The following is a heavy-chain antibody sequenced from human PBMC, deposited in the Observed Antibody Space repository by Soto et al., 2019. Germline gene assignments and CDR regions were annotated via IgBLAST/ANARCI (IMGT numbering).Heavy chain of an antibody. CDR1: GGSMNSYY. CDR3: ARKQGYNWFDP. CDR2: IFYTGTA. Sequence: PSETLSLTCSVSGGSMNSYYWSWIRQPPGKGLEWIGYIFYTGTANYNPSLKRRISITVDTSKSQFSLSLTSVTAADTAVYYCARKQGYNWFDPWGQGTLVTVS. J-gene: IGHJ5*02. V-gene: IGHV4-59*01.